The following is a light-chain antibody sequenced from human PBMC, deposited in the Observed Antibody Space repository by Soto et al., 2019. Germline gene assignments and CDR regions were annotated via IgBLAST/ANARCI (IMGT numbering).Light chain of an antibody. V-gene: IGKV1-12*01. CDR1: QGINSW. CDR3: QQASRFPPT. Sequence: DIQMTQSPSAVSASVGDRVTITCRASQGINSWLAWYQQKPRNAPKLLISGASTLESGVPPRFSGSGSGTYFTLTISSVQPEDFATYYCQQASRFPPTFGQGTKLEIK. J-gene: IGKJ2*01. CDR2: GAS.